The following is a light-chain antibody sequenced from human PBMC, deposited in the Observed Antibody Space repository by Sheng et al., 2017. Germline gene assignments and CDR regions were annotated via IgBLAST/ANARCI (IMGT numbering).Light chain of an antibody. V-gene: IGLV1-44*01. CDR2: NNN. CDR3: AAWADSLNGPV. Sequence: QSVLTQPPSASGTPGQRVTISCSGGSSNIGSNPVNWYQQLPGTAPKLLIYNNNQRPSGVPDRFSGSKSGTSASLAISGLQSEDEAEYYCAAWADSLNGPVFGGGPKLTVL. J-gene: IGLJ3*02. CDR1: SSNIGSNP.